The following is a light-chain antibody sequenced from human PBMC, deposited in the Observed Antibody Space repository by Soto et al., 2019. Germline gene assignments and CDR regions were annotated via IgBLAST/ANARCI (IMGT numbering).Light chain of an antibody. CDR2: SAS. V-gene: IGKV1-39*01. CDR3: QQSYSTPFT. J-gene: IGKJ3*01. CDR1: QSISSY. Sequence: DIQMTQSPSSLSASVGDRVTITCRASQSISSYLNWYQQKPGRAPKLLIYSASTLQGGVPSRFSGSGSATDFILTISSLQPEDFATYYCQQSYSTPFTFGPGTKVDIK.